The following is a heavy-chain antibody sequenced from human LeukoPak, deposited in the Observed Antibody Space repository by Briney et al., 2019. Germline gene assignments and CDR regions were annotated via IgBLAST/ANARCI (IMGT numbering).Heavy chain of an antibody. CDR1: GFTIINYA. Sequence: PGGSLRLSCAASGFTIINYAMSWVSQGPGKGLEWVSGLSTSPRYADSVRGRFTVSRDHSTNTLYLQMNRLRAEDTAVYYCARGEVAVQYYFESWGQGTLVTVSS. V-gene: IGHV3-23*01. J-gene: IGHJ4*02. D-gene: IGHD3-22*01. CDR2: LSTSPR. CDR3: ARGEVAVQYYFES.